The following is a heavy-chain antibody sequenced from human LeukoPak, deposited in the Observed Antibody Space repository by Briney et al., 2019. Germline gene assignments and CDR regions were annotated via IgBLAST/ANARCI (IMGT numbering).Heavy chain of an antibody. J-gene: IGHJ5*02. V-gene: IGHV4-59*01. D-gene: IGHD3-9*01. Sequence: SETLSLTCTVSGGSISSYYWSWIRQPPGKGLEWIGYIYYSGSTNYNPSLKSRVTISVDTSKNQFSLKLSSVTAADTAVYYCARGFKYYDILTGYYFVPWFDPWGQGTLVTVSS. CDR2: IYYSGST. CDR1: GGSISSYY. CDR3: ARGFKYYDILTGYYFVPWFDP.